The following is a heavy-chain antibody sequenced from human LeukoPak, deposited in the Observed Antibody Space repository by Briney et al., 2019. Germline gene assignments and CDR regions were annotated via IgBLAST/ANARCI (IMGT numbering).Heavy chain of an antibody. CDR1: GYTFTGYY. CDR2: INPNSGGT. Sequence: ASVKVSCKASGYTFTGYYMHWVRQAPGQGLEWMGWINPNSGGTNYAQKFQGRVTMTRDTSISTAYMELSRLRSDDTAVYYCARIAPMYGGEVDYWGQGTLVTVSS. D-gene: IGHD2-21*01. CDR3: ARIAPMYGGEVDY. J-gene: IGHJ4*02. V-gene: IGHV1-2*02.